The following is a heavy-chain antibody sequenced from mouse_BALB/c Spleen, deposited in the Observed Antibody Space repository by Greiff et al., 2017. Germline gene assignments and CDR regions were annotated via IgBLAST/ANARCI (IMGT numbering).Heavy chain of an antibody. D-gene: IGHD1-1*01. Sequence: VQLQQSGAELVKPGASVKLSCTASGFNIKDTYMHWVKQRPEQGLEWIGRIDPANGNTKYDPKFQGKATITADTSSNTAYLQLSSLTSEDTAVYYCARSGRDYYGSPFAYWGQGTLVTVSA. J-gene: IGHJ3*01. CDR2: IDPANGNT. CDR1: GFNIKDTY. CDR3: ARSGRDYYGSPFAY. V-gene: IGHV14-3*02.